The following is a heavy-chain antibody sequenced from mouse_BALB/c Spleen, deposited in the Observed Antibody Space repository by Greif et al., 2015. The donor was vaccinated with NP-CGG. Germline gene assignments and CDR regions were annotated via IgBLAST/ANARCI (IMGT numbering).Heavy chain of an antibody. CDR1: GFTFSSYG. Sequence: DVQLVESGGDLVKPGGSLKLSCAASGFTFSSYGMSWVRQTPDKRLEWVATISSGGSYTYYPDSVKGRFTISRDNAKNTLYLQMSSRKSEDTAMYYCARQRECDYWGQGTTLTVSS. CDR3: ARQRECDY. J-gene: IGHJ2*01. CDR2: ISSGGSYT. V-gene: IGHV5-6*01.